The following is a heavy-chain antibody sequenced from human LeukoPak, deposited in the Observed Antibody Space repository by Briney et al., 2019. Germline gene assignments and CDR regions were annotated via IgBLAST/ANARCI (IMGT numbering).Heavy chain of an antibody. CDR1: GFTFSSYS. V-gene: IGHV3-21*01. CDR2: ISSSSSSYI. CDR3: AGGIAVAGSFDP. J-gene: IGHJ5*02. Sequence: GGSLRLSCSASGFTFSSYSMNWVRQAPGKGLEWVSSISSSSSSYIYYAGSVKGRFTISRDNAKNSLYLQMNSLRAEDTAVYYCAGGIAVAGSFDPWGQGTLVTVSS. D-gene: IGHD6-19*01.